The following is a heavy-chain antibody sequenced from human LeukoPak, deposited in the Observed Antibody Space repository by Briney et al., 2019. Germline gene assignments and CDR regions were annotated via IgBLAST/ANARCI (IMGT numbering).Heavy chain of an antibody. CDR1: GFTFSSFA. Sequence: GGSLRLSCAASGFTFSSFALHWVRQAPGKGLEWVAVISYDGSNKYYADSVKGRFTISRDNSKNTLYLQMNSRRAEDTAVYYCARDRFSSLSRTYYYYYGMDVWGQGTTVTVSS. D-gene: IGHD6-13*01. J-gene: IGHJ6*02. CDR2: ISYDGSNK. CDR3: ARDRFSSLSRTYYYYYGMDV. V-gene: IGHV3-30*04.